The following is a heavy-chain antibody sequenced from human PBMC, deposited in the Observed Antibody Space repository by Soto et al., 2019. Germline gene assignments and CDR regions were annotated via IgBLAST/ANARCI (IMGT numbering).Heavy chain of an antibody. CDR2: IYWDDDK. J-gene: IGHJ4*02. CDR1: GFSLSTSGVG. D-gene: IGHD2-2*01. Sequence: QITLKESGPTLVKPTQPLTLTCTFSGFSLSTSGVGVGWIRQPPGKALEWLALIYWDDDKRYSPSLKSRLTITKDTSKNQVVLTMTNMDPVDTATYYCAHAYHIVVVPAAMSGHFDYWGQGTLVTVSS. V-gene: IGHV2-5*02. CDR3: AHAYHIVVVPAAMSGHFDY.